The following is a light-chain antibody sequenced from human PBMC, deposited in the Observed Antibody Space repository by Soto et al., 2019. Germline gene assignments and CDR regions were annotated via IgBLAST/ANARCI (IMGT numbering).Light chain of an antibody. Sequence: HSALTKPASVNGAPGQSITISCTGTSSDIGGYKYVSWYQQHPGKAPKLMIYDVSNRPSGVSNRFSGSKSGNTATLTISGLQGEDEAEYYCSSYTGGSTYVFGTGTKVTVL. CDR1: SSDIGGYKY. CDR2: DVS. CDR3: SSYTGGSTYV. J-gene: IGLJ1*01. V-gene: IGLV2-14*01.